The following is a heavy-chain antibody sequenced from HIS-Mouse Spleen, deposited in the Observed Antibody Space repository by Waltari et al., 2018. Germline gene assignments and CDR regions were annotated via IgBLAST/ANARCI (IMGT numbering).Heavy chain of an antibody. D-gene: IGHD6-13*01. CDR3: AREIPYSSSWYDWYFDL. CDR2: IYYSGST. Sequence: QLQLQESGPGLVKPSETLSLTCTVHGGPISSSSYYWVWIRQPPGKGLEWIGSIYYSGSTYYNPSLKSRVTISVDTSKNQFSLKLSSVTAADTAVYYCAREIPYSSSWYDWYFDLWGRGTLVTVSS. J-gene: IGHJ2*01. V-gene: IGHV4-39*07. CDR1: GGPISSSSYY.